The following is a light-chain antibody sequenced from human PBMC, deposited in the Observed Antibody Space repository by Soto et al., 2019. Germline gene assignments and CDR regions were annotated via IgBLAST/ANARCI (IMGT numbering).Light chain of an antibody. CDR3: QLIT. Sequence: EIVLTQSPGTLSLSPGERATLSCRASQSVSSSYLAWYQQKPGQAPRLLIYGASNRATGIPARFSGSGSGTDFTLTISSLQPEDFATYYCQLITFGQGTRLEIK. CDR2: GAS. CDR1: QSVSSSY. J-gene: IGKJ5*01. V-gene: IGKV3-20*01.